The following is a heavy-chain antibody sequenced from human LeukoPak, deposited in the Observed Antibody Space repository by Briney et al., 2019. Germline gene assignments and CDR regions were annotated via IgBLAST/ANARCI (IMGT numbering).Heavy chain of an antibody. CDR1: VWTFLSYS. D-gene: IGHD6-13*01. J-gene: IGHJ6*03. Sequence: GASVKVSCKASVWTFLSYSMNWVRQPAAQGLEWVGWINTNTGPPTYAQGFTGRFLFPFDTSVSTAYLQLSSLKPEDTAVYYFARSIGAAGYMVVSGKGSTVTLS. V-gene: IGHV7-4-1*02. CDR3: ARSIGAAGYMVV. CDR2: INTNTGPP.